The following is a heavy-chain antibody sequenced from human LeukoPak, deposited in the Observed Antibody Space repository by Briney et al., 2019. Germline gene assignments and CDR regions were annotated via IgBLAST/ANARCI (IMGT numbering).Heavy chain of an antibody. J-gene: IGHJ4*02. CDR1: GDSISRSSYF. Sequence: PSETLSLTCTVSGDSISRSSYFWGWIRQPPGKGLEWIGSVYYSGSTNYNPSLKSRVTISLDMSKNQFSLKLSSVTAADTAVYYCAARSVVDYWGQGTLVTVSS. CDR2: VYYSGST. D-gene: IGHD2-21*01. V-gene: IGHV4-39*07. CDR3: AARSVVDY.